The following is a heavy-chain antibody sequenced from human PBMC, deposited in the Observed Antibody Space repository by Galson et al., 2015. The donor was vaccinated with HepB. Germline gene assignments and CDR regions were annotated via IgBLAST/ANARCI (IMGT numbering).Heavy chain of an antibody. J-gene: IGHJ4*02. CDR2: ISGSGGST. Sequence: SLRLSCAASGFTFSSYAMSWVRQAPGKGLEWVSAISGSGGSTYYADSVKGRFTISRDNSENTLYLQMNSLRAEDTAVYYCAARPGGTGKNDYWGQGTLVTASS. CDR3: AARPGGTGKNDY. V-gene: IGHV3-23*01. CDR1: GFTFSSYA. D-gene: IGHD1-1*01.